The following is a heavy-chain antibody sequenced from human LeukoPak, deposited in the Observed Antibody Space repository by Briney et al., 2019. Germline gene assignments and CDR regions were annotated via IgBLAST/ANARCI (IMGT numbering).Heavy chain of an antibody. CDR3: VRAMGERGVNFAY. CDR2: MYSSGST. V-gene: IGHV4-59*01. J-gene: IGHJ4*02. CDR1: GGSISSYY. Sequence: PSETLSLTCNVSGGSISSYYWTWIRQPPGKGLEWVGYMYSSGSTDYNPSLKSRVTISLDTSKRQISLKLTSVTAADTAVYYCVRAMGERGVNFAYWGQGTLVTVSS. D-gene: IGHD3-9*01.